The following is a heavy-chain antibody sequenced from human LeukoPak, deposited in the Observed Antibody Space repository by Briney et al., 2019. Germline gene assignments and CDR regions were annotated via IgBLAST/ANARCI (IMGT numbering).Heavy chain of an antibody. Sequence: PSETLSLTCAVYGGSFSGYYWSWIRQPPGKGLEWIGSMDYGGSAYYNPSLKSRVSISVDTSKNQFSLKLSSVTAAETAVYYCARHSAEWYSGSRYGKYNWFDPWGQGTLVSVSS. D-gene: IGHD6-13*01. CDR3: ARHSAEWYSGSRYGKYNWFDP. CDR2: MDYGGSA. J-gene: IGHJ5*02. CDR1: GGSFSGYY. V-gene: IGHV4-34*01.